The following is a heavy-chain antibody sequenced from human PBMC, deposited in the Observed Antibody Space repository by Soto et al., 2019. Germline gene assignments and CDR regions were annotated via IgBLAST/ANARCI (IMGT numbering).Heavy chain of an antibody. V-gene: IGHV1-2*04. D-gene: IGHD1-26*01. CDR3: ARGLYSGSYFYYYYGMDV. CDR1: GYTFTGYY. J-gene: IGHJ6*02. Sequence: KVSCKASGYTFTGYYMHWVRQAPGQGLEWMGWINPNSGGTNYAQKFQGWVTMTRDTSISTAYMELSRLRSDDTAVYYCARGLYSGSYFYYYYGMDVWGQGPTVTVSS. CDR2: INPNSGGT.